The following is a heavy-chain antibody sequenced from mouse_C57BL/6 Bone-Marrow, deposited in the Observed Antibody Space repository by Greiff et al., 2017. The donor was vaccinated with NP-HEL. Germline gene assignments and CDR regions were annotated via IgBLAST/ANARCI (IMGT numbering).Heavy chain of an antibody. Sequence: DVQLQESGPELVKPGASVKIPCKASGYTFTDYNMDWVKQSHGKSLEWIGDINPNNGGTIYNQKFKGKATLTVDKSSSTAYMELRSLTSEDTAVYYCARRGWLLPFDYWGQGTTLTVSS. V-gene: IGHV1-18*01. J-gene: IGHJ2*01. D-gene: IGHD2-3*01. CDR1: GYTFTDYN. CDR2: INPNNGGT. CDR3: ARRGWLLPFDY.